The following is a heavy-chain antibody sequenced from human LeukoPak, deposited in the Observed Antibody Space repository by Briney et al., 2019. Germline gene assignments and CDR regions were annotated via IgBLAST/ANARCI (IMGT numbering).Heavy chain of an antibody. Sequence: PSETLSLTCTVSDGSISNYYWSWIRLPPGKGLEWIGYIYYTGATNYSPSLKSRVTISLDTSKNQFSLRLSSVTAADAAVYYCARAGYSYDTGYYFDYWGQGALVTVSS. J-gene: IGHJ4*02. CDR1: DGSISNYY. CDR2: IYYTGAT. CDR3: ARAGYSYDTGYYFDY. D-gene: IGHD5-18*01. V-gene: IGHV4-59*01.